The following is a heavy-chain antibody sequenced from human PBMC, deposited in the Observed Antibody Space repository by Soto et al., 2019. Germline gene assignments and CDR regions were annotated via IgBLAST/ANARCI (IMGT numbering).Heavy chain of an antibody. J-gene: IGHJ6*02. V-gene: IGHV3-23*01. CDR3: AKDLRTYSSSWYAYYYGMDV. CDR1: GFTFSSYA. CDR2: ISGSGGST. D-gene: IGHD6-13*01. Sequence: GGSLRLSCAASGFTFSSYAMSWVRQAPGKGLEWVSAISGSGGSTYYADSVKGRFTISRDNSKNTLYLQMNSLRAEDTAVYYCAKDLRTYSSSWYAYYYGMDVWGQGTTVTVSS.